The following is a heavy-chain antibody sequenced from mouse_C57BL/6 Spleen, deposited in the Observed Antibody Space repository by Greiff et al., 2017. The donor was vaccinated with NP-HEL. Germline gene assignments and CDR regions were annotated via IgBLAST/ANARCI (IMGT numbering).Heavy chain of an antibody. CDR3: ASGDYDRVYFDY. CDR2: INPNNGGT. CDR1: GYTFTDYY. V-gene: IGHV1-26*01. Sequence: VQLQQSGPELVKPGASVKISCKASGYTFTDYYMNWVKQSHGKSLEWIGDINPNNGGTSYNQKFKGKATLTVDKSSSTAYMELRSLTSEDSAVYYCASGDYDRVYFDYWGQGTTLTVSS. D-gene: IGHD2-4*01. J-gene: IGHJ2*01.